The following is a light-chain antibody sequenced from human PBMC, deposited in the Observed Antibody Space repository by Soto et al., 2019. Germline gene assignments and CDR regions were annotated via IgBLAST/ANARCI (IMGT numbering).Light chain of an antibody. CDR1: QSISSN. V-gene: IGKV3-15*01. CDR3: QQYNDWPPTT. J-gene: IGKJ4*01. CDR2: DAS. Sequence: EVGLTESPATLSLSPGERATLSCGASQSISSNLAWYQQKTGQAPRLVIFDASTRATGIPDRFTGRGSGTEFTLTISSLQSEDSAVYFCQQYNDWPPTTFGGGTKVDIK.